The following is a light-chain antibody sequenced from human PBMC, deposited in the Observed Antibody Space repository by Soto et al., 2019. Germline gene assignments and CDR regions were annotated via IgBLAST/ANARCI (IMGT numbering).Light chain of an antibody. V-gene: IGLV1-40*01. J-gene: IGLJ3*02. Sequence: QSVLTQPPSVSGAPGQRVTISCTGSSSNIGAGYDVHWYQQLPGTAPKLLIYGNSNRPSGVPDRFSGSKSGTSASLAITGLQAEDEADYYCQSYDSSLSGRWVFGGGTQLTVL. CDR1: SSNIGAGYD. CDR3: QSYDSSLSGRWV. CDR2: GNS.